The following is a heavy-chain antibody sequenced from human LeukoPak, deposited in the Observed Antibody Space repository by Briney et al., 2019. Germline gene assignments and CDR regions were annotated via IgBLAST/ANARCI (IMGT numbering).Heavy chain of an antibody. CDR1: GFTFSSYW. D-gene: IGHD6-13*01. CDR3: GRETAPAGTRAVDY. V-gene: IGHV3-74*01. Sequence: GSLRLSCAASGFTFSSYWVHWVRQAPGKGLVWVSRINADGSSTSYADSVKGRFTISRDNAENTLYLQMDSLRAEDTAVYYCGRETAPAGTRAVDYWGQGTLVTVSS. J-gene: IGHJ4*02. CDR2: INADGSST.